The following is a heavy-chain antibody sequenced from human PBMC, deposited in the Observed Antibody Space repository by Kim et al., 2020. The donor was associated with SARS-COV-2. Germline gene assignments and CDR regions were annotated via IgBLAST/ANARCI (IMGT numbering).Heavy chain of an antibody. CDR2: GTT. J-gene: IGHJ4*02. D-gene: IGHD6-19*01. Sequence: GTTEYAASVKGRFTISRDDSKSIAYLQMNSLKTEDTAVYYCRIAVAAGDYWGQGTLVTVSS. CDR3: RIAVAAGDY. V-gene: IGHV3-49*02.